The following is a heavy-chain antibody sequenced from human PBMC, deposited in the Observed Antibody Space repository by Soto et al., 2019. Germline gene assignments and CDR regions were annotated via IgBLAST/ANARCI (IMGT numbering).Heavy chain of an antibody. Sequence: GSGPTLVNPTQTLTLTCTFSGFSLSTSGMCVSWIRQPPGKALEWLALIDWDDDKYYSTSLKTRLTISKDTSKNQVVLTMTNMDPVDTATYYCARIVESSGSYYVGFDYWGQGTLVTVSS. J-gene: IGHJ4*02. D-gene: IGHD1-26*01. CDR3: ARIVESSGSYYVGFDY. CDR2: IDWDDDK. CDR1: GFSLSTSGMC. V-gene: IGHV2-70*01.